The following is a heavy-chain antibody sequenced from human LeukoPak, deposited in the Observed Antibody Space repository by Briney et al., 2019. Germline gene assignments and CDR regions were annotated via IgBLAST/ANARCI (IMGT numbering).Heavy chain of an antibody. CDR2: VHYSGRT. CDR1: GGSIRSDSHY. CDR3: AREGGPYRPLDY. V-gene: IGHV4-39*02. Sequence: SETLSLTCSVSGGSIRSDSHYWGWVRQPPGEGLQWVGSVHYSGRTYYSPSLKSRMTVSVDTSKNQFSLKLTSVTAADTAVYYCAREGGPYRPLDYSGQGTLVTVAS. J-gene: IGHJ4*02.